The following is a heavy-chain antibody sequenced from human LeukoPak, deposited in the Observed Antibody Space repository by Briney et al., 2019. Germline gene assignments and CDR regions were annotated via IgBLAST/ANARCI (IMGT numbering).Heavy chain of an antibody. V-gene: IGHV1-69*04. D-gene: IGHD2-2*01. CDR3: ARDNDYQLLASWFDP. CDR1: GGTFSSYA. CDR2: IIPILGVT. J-gene: IGHJ5*02. Sequence: ASVKVSCKASGGTFSSYAISWVRQALGQGLEWMGRIIPILGVTTYAQKFQGRVTISADKSTTTACMELSSLRSEDTAVYFCARDNDYQLLASWFDPWGQGTLVTVSS.